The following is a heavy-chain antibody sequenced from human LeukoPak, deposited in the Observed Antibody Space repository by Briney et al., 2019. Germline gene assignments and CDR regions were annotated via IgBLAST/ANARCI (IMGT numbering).Heavy chain of an antibody. CDR2: ISSSGSTI. CDR1: GFTFSDYY. D-gene: IGHD6-13*01. V-gene: IGHV3-11*01. CDR3: ARGYSSSWYPSFDY. J-gene: IGHJ4*02. Sequence: SGGSLRLSCAASGFTFSDYYMSWIRQAPGKGLEWVSYISSSGSTIYYADSVKGRFTISRDNAKNSLYLQMNSLRAEDTAVYYCARGYSSSWYPSFDYWGQGTLVTVSS.